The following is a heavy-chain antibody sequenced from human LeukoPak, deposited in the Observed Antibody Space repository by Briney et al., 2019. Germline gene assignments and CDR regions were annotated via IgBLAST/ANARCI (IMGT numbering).Heavy chain of an antibody. V-gene: IGHV3-21*01. Sequence: GGSLRLSCAASGFTFSSYSMNWVRQAPGKGLEWVSSISSSSSYIYYADSVKGRFTISRDNAKNSLYLQMNSLRAEDTAVYYCARYYDFWSGYLQSLYGMDVWGQGTTVTVSS. CDR3: ARYYDFWSGYLQSLYGMDV. D-gene: IGHD3-3*01. CDR1: GFTFSSYS. CDR2: ISSSSSYI. J-gene: IGHJ6*02.